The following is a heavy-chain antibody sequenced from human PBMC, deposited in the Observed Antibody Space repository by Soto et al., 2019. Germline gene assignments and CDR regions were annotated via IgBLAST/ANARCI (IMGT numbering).Heavy chain of an antibody. CDR3: ARTAESTDAFDI. V-gene: IGHV4-31*03. CDR2: IYYSGST. D-gene: IGHD3-10*01. J-gene: IGHJ3*02. Sequence: QVKLQESGPGLVNLSQTLSLTCPVPVGSITSGGYYWSWIRQHPGKGLEWFGYIYYSGSTYYNPSLKSRVTISVDTAKNQFSLKLSSVTAADTAVYYCARTAESTDAFDIWGQGTMVTVSS. CDR1: VGSITSGGYY.